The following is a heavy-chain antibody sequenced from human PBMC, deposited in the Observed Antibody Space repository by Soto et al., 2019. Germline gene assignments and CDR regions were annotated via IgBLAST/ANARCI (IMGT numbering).Heavy chain of an antibody. D-gene: IGHD2-2*01. CDR1: GGSFSGYY. V-gene: IGHV4-34*01. J-gene: IGHJ5*02. CDR2: INHSGST. CDR3: ARGLPIVVVPAEEDWFDP. Sequence: SETLSLTCAVYGGSFSGYYWSWIRQPPGKGLEWIGEINHSGSTNYNPSLKSRVTISVDTSKNQFSLKLSSVTAADTAVYYCARGLPIVVVPAEEDWFDPWGQGTLVTVSS.